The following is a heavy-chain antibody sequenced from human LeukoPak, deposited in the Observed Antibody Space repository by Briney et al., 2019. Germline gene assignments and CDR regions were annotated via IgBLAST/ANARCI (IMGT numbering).Heavy chain of an antibody. Sequence: SETLSLTCAVYGGSFSGYYWSWIRQPPGKGLEWIGEINHSGSTNYNPSLKSRVTISVDTSKNQFSLKLSSVTAADTAVYYCAREELSPDPNYYDSRTGWFDPWGQGTLVTVSS. CDR2: INHSGST. CDR1: GGSFSGYY. V-gene: IGHV4-34*01. CDR3: AREELSPDPNYYDSRTGWFDP. D-gene: IGHD3-22*01. J-gene: IGHJ5*02.